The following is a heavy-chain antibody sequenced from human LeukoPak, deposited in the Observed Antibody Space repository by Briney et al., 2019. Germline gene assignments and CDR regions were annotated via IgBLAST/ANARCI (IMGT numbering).Heavy chain of an antibody. J-gene: IGHJ6*02. D-gene: IGHD2-21*02. Sequence: GGSLRLSCAASGFTFSSYWMSWVRQAPGEALMWVSRIKSDGSSTTYADSVKGRFTISRDNAKNTLYLQMNSLRAEDTAVYYCSRDSLSSCGGDCYSGLDVWGQGTTVTVSS. V-gene: IGHV3-74*01. CDR3: SRDSLSSCGGDCYSGLDV. CDR2: IKSDGSST. CDR1: GFTFSSYW.